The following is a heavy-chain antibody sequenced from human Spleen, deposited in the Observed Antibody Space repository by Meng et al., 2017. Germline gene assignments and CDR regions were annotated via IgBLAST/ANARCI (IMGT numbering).Heavy chain of an antibody. CDR3: AKYSYGLGDYLDY. J-gene: IGHJ4*02. D-gene: IGHD5-18*01. CDR1: GFTFSSYW. Sequence: GESLKISCTASGFTFSSYWMSWVRQAPGKGLEWVANIKQDGSEKYYVDSVKGRFTISRDNAKNSLYVQMNSLRAEDTALYYCAKYSYGLGDYLDYWGQGALVTVSS. V-gene: IGHV3-7*03. CDR2: IKQDGSEK.